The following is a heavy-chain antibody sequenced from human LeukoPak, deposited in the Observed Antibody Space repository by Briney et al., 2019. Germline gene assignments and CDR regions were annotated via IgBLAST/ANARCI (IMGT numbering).Heavy chain of an antibody. V-gene: IGHV3-33*01. D-gene: IGHD4-17*01. CDR2: IWYDGSNK. CDR3: ARGAYGDGYYFDS. J-gene: IGHJ4*02. Sequence: PGGSLRLSCAASGFTFSSYGMPWVRQAPGKGLEWVAVIWYDGSNKYYADSVKGRFTISRDNSKNTLYLQMNSLRAEDTAVYYCARGAYGDGYYFDSWGQGTLVTVSS. CDR1: GFTFSSYG.